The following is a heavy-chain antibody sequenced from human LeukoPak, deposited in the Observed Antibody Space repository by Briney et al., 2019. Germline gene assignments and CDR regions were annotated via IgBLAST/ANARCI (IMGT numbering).Heavy chain of an antibody. J-gene: IGHJ4*02. Sequence: SVKVSCKASGGTFSSYAISWVRQAPGQGLEWMGGIIPIFGTANYAQKFQGRVTITADESTSTAYMELSSLRSEDTAVYYCATSRARGGRYTEFDYWGQGTLVTVSS. D-gene: IGHD3-10*01. V-gene: IGHV1-69*13. CDR1: GGTFSSYA. CDR2: IIPIFGTA. CDR3: ATSRARGGRYTEFDY.